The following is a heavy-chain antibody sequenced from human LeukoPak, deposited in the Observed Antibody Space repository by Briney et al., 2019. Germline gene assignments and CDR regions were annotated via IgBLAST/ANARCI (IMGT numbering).Heavy chain of an antibody. CDR2: INPNSGGT. V-gene: IGHV1-46*01. J-gene: IGHJ5*02. Sequence: GASVKVSCNAFGYTFTSYYIHWVRQAPGQGLEWLGIINPNSGGTMYAQKFQGRVTMTRDTSTTTVYMELSSLRSEDTAVYHCAREWPHTYRFDPWGQGTLVTVSS. D-gene: IGHD4-11*01. CDR3: AREWPHTYRFDP. CDR1: GYTFTSYY.